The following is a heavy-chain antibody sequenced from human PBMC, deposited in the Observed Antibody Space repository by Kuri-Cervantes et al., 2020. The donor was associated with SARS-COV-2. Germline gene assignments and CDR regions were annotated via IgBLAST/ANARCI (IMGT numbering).Heavy chain of an antibody. CDR3: AKNMVRGVTTDV. CDR1: VFTFSSYG. D-gene: IGHD3-10*01. J-gene: IGHJ6*02. CDR2: ISYDGSNK. V-gene: IGHV3-30*18. Sequence: GESLKISCAASVFTFSSYGMHWVRQAPGKGLEWVAVISYDGSNKYYADSVKGRFTISRDNSKNTLYLQMNSLRAEDTAVCYCAKNMVRGVTTDVWGQGTTVTVSS.